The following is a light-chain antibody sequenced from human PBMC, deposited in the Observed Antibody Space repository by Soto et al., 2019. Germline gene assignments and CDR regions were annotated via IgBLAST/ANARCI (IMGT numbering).Light chain of an antibody. CDR2: EDN. V-gene: IGLV3-21*02. Sequence: SYELTQPPSVSVAPGQTARLTCAANNVGDPSVHWYQLKPGQAPVLVVYEDNDRPSGIPERFSGSNSGNTATVTMNRVEVGDEADYYCQVWDGRSDHFVFGTGAKLTVL. J-gene: IGLJ1*01. CDR1: NVGDPS. CDR3: QVWDGRSDHFV.